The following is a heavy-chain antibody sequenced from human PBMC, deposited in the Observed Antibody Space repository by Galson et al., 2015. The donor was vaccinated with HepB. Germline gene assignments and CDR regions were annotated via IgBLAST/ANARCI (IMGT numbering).Heavy chain of an antibody. V-gene: IGHV7-4-1*02. D-gene: IGHD2-2*01. Sequence: SVKVSCKASGYTFTSYAMNWVRQAPGQGLEWMGWINTNTGNPTYAQGFTGRFVFSLDASVSTAYLQISSLKAEDTAVYYCARESRYCSSTSCPVWFDPWGQGTLVTVSS. J-gene: IGHJ5*02. CDR1: GYTFTSYA. CDR2: INTNTGNP. CDR3: ARESRYCSSTSCPVWFDP.